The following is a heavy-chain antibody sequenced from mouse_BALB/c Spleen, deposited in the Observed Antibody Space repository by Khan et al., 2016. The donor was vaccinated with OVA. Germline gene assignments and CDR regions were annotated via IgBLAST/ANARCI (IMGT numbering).Heavy chain of an antibody. J-gene: IGHJ1*01. CDR3: ARMKPYWYFDL. Sequence: QIQLVQSGPELKKPGETVKISCKASGYTFTNYGMNWVKQAPGKGLKWMGWINTYTGEPTYADDFKGRFAFYLETSASTAYLQINNLKTEDTAKYFCARMKPYWYFDLWGAGTTVTVSS. CDR2: INTYTGEP. CDR1: GYTFTNYG. V-gene: IGHV9-3-1*01.